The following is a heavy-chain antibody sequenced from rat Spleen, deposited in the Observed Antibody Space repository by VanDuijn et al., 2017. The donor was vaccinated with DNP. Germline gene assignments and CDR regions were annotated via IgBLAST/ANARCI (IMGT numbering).Heavy chain of an antibody. V-gene: IGHV2S12*01. CDR3: ARYYGYNYYAMDA. CDR1: GFSLMNYA. CDR2: MSSGGNT. J-gene: IGHJ4*01. Sequence: QVQLKESGPGLVQPSQTLSLTCTVSGFSLMNYAVGWVRQPPGKGLEWIAAMSSGGNTDYNSALKSRLSISRDTSKSQVFLKMNSLQTEDTAMYFCARYYGYNYYAMDAWGQGTSVTVSS. D-gene: IGHD1-9*01.